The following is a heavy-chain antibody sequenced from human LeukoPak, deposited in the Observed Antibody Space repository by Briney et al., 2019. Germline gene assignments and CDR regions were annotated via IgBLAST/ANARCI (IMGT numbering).Heavy chain of an antibody. CDR1: GYTFTSYD. Sequence: ASVKVSCKASGYTFTSYDINWVRPATGQVREWMGWMNPNSGNTGYAQKFQGRVTMTRNTSISTAYMELSSLRSEDTAVYYCARGSARRTYGGNYLSYWGQGTLVTVSS. V-gene: IGHV1-8*01. CDR3: ARGSARRTYGGNYLSY. J-gene: IGHJ4*02. CDR2: MNPNSGNT. D-gene: IGHD4-23*01.